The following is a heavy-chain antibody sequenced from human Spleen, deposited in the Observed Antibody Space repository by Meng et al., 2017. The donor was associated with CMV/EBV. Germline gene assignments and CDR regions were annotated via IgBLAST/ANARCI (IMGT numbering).Heavy chain of an antibody. CDR3: ARQSGYHTFYYYDY. CDR2: VYNTGNT. J-gene: IGHJ4*02. CDR1: GFTASNYY. D-gene: IGHD3-3*01. V-gene: IGHV3-53*01. Sequence: GGSLRLSCAASGFTASNYYMSWVRQAPGKGLEWVSIVYNTGNTQYADSVKGRFTISRDDSKNTLYLQMNSLRAEDTAVYYCARQSGYHTFYYYDYWGQGALVTVSS.